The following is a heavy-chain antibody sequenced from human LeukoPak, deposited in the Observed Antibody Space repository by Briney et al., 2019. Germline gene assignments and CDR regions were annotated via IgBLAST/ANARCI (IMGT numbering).Heavy chain of an antibody. V-gene: IGHV4-39*01. CDR1: GGLTGSGTYY. Sequence: SETLSLTCTVSGGLTGSGTYYWGWIRQPPGKGLEWIGSHYHNGDTYYNPSLKSRVTISVDTSKNQFSLKLSSVTAADTAVYYCASKDSSSSDAFDIWGQGTMVTVSS. J-gene: IGHJ3*02. CDR2: HYHNGDT. CDR3: ASKDSSSSDAFDI. D-gene: IGHD6-6*01.